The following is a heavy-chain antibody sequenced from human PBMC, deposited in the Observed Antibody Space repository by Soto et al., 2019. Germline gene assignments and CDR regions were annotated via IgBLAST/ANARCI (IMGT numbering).Heavy chain of an antibody. J-gene: IGHJ6*02. CDR3: ARYGYSSGWYLGTGMDV. D-gene: IGHD6-19*01. Sequence: QVQLVQSGAEVKKPGASLKVSCQASGYSFSDYGIAWVRQAPGQGLAWVGWISTYNGNTNYAQKFQGRVTMTTDTSAITAYMELRSLRSDDTAMYYCARYGYSSGWYLGTGMDVWGQGTPVTVSS. CDR2: ISTYNGNT. V-gene: IGHV1-18*04. CDR1: GYSFSDYG.